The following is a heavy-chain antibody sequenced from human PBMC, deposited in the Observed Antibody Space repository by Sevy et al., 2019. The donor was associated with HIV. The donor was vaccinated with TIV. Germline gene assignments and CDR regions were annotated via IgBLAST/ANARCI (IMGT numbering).Heavy chain of an antibody. Sequence: LSLTCAASGFTFSSYDMHWVRQATGKGLEWVSAIGTAGDTYYPGSVKGRFTISRENAKNSLYLQMNSLRAGDTAVYYCAVAGYSSGLDAFDIWGQGTMVTVSS. D-gene: IGHD6-19*01. J-gene: IGHJ3*02. CDR2: IGTAGDT. CDR1: GFTFSSYD. V-gene: IGHV3-13*01. CDR3: AVAGYSSGLDAFDI.